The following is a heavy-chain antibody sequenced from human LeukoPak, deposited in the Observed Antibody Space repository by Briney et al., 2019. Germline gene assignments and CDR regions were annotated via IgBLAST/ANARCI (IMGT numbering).Heavy chain of an antibody. J-gene: IGHJ6*03. D-gene: IGHD2-2*01. Sequence: GESLKISCKGSGYSFTSYWIGWVRQMPGKGLEWMGIIYPGDSDTRYSPSFQGQVTISADKSMSTAYLQWSSLKASDTAMYYCARTAKCSSTSCSYYYYMDVWGKGTTVTVSS. CDR3: ARTAKCSSTSCSYYYYMDV. CDR2: IYPGDSDT. CDR1: GYSFTSYW. V-gene: IGHV5-51*01.